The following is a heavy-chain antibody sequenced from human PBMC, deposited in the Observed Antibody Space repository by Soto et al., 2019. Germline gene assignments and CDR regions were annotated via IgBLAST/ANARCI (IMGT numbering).Heavy chain of an antibody. J-gene: IGHJ4*02. CDR3: ARYRVGYYDRSGYYPDYFDY. V-gene: IGHV1-69*01. Sequence: QVQLVQSGAEVKKPGSSVKVSCKASGGTFRSYAISWVRQAPGQGLEWMGGIIPIFGTANYAQKFQGRVKMTADESTSTAYMELSSLRAEDTAVYYGARYRVGYYDRSGYYPDYFDYWGQGTLGTVSS. CDR1: GGTFRSYA. D-gene: IGHD3-22*01. CDR2: IIPIFGTA.